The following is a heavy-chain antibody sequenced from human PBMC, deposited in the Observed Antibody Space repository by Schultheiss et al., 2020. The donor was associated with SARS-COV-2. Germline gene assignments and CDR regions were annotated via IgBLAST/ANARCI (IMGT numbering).Heavy chain of an antibody. J-gene: IGHJ5*02. D-gene: IGHD4-17*01. Sequence: SVKVSCKASGGTFSSYAISWVRQAPGQGLEWMGGIIPIFGTANYAQKFQGRVTITRDTSASTAYMELSSLRSEDTAVYYCARLEVYGDYRWFDPWGQGTLVTVSS. CDR1: GGTFSSYA. CDR3: ARLEVYGDYRWFDP. V-gene: IGHV1-69*05. CDR2: IIPIFGTA.